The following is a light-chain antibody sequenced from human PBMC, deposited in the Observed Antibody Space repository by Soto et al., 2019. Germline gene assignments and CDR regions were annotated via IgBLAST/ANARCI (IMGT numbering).Light chain of an antibody. J-gene: IGLJ1*01. Sequence: QSVLTQPASVSGSPGQSITISCTGTSSDVGVYNYVSWYQQHPGKVPKLMIYDVSNRPSGVSNRFSGSKSGNMASLTISGLQAEDEADYYCSSYTSSSTPYVFGTGTKLTVL. CDR3: SSYTSSSTPYV. V-gene: IGLV2-14*01. CDR2: DVS. CDR1: SSDVGVYNY.